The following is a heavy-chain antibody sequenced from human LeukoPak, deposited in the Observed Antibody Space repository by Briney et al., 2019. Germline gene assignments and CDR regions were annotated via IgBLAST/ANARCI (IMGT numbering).Heavy chain of an antibody. CDR3: ARGFRSRRGYSYGSHYYYGMDV. D-gene: IGHD5-18*01. Sequence: SVKVSCTASGGTFSSYAISWVRQAPGQGLEWMGGIIPIFGTANYAQKFQGRVTITADKSTSTAYMELSSLRSEGTAVYYCARGFRSRRGYSYGSHYYYGMDVWGKGTTVTVSS. V-gene: IGHV1-69*06. CDR2: IIPIFGTA. J-gene: IGHJ6*04. CDR1: GGTFSSYA.